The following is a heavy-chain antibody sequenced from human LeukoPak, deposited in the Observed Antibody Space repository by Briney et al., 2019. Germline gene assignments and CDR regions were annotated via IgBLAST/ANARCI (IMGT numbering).Heavy chain of an antibody. D-gene: IGHD3-10*01. CDR1: GGSISTTSYY. CDR2: IYYNGST. V-gene: IGHV4-39*01. CDR3: ASGVLLWFE. J-gene: IGHJ4*02. Sequence: PSETLSLTCTVSGGSISTTSYYWGWIRQPPGKGLQWIGSIYYNGSTYYNPSLKSRVIISVDTSKNQFSLKLSSVTAADTAVYYCASGVLLWFEWGQGTLVTVSS.